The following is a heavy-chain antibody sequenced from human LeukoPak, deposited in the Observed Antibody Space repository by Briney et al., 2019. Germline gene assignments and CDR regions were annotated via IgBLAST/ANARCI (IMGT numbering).Heavy chain of an antibody. CDR1: GFTFGSYT. Sequence: PGRSLRLSCAASGFTFGSYTMHWVRQAPGKGLEWVAAISFEGRNKYYTDSVKGRFTISRDNSKNTLSPQMNSLRAEDTAVYYCARDPTSFHSSGYYLFDYWGQGTLVTVSS. CDR3: ARDPTSFHSSGYYLFDY. CDR2: ISFEGRNK. V-gene: IGHV3-30*04. J-gene: IGHJ4*02. D-gene: IGHD6-19*01.